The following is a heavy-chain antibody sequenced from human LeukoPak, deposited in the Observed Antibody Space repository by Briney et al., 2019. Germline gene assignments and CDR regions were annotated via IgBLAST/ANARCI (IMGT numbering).Heavy chain of an antibody. CDR1: GGSISSSSYF. V-gene: IGHV4-39*07. CDR2: IYYSGST. D-gene: IGHD6-6*01. CDR3: ARDKGTSYLSSFDY. Sequence: PSETLSLTCTVSGGSISSSSYFWGWIRQPPGKGLEWIGSIYYSGSTYYNPSLKSRVTLSVDTSKNQFSLKMTSVTAADTAVYYCARDKGTSYLSSFDYWGQGTLVTVSS. J-gene: IGHJ4*02.